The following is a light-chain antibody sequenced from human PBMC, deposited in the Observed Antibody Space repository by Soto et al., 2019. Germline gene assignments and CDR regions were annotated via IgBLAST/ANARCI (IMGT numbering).Light chain of an antibody. V-gene: IGKV3-11*01. CDR3: QQYNNWPPWT. Sequence: EVVLTQSPATLSLSPGERATLSCRASQNVRAFLDWYQQKPGQAPRLLIYAASNRATGIPDRFSGSGSGTDFTLTISSLEPEDFAVYYCQQYNNWPPWTFGQGTKVEIK. CDR2: AAS. CDR1: QNVRAF. J-gene: IGKJ1*01.